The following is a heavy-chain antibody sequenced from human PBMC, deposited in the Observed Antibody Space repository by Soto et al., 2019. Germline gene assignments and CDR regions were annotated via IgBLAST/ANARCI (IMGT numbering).Heavy chain of an antibody. J-gene: IGHJ6*02. D-gene: IGHD4-17*01. CDR2: IGTSSSYI. Sequence: LRLSCAASGFTFSSYTINWVRQAPWRGLEWVSSIGTSSSYIYYADSVKGRFTISRDNAKNSLFLQMNSLRADDTAVYYCARDSVRDYLYYYYGMDVWGQGTTVTVSS. CDR3: ARDSVRDYLYYYYGMDV. CDR1: GFTFSSYT. V-gene: IGHV3-21*01.